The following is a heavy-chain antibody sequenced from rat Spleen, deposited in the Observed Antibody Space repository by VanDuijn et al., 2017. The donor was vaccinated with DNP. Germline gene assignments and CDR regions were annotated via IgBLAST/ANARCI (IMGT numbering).Heavy chain of an antibody. CDR1: GFTFSDYG. D-gene: IGHD1-7*01. V-gene: IGHV5-19*01. J-gene: IGHJ2*01. CDR3: TSGLY. CDR2: ISYDGGST. Sequence: EVQLVDSGGGLVQPGRSLKLSCAASGFTFSDYGMHWIRQAPTKGPEWVASISYDGGSTYHGDSEKGRFTISRDNAKSTLYLQMNSLRSEDMATYYCTSGLYWGQGVMVTVSS.